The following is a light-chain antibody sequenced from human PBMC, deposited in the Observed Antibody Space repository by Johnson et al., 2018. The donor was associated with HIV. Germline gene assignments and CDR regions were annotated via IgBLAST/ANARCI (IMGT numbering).Light chain of an antibody. CDR1: SSNSGNNY. V-gene: IGLV1-51*02. J-gene: IGLJ1*01. Sequence: QSVLSQPPSVSAAPGQKVTISCSGSSSNSGNNYVSWYQQLPGTAPKFFIYENDKRPSGIPDRFSGSKSGTSATLGITGLQTGDEADYYCGTWDSSLSAYVFGSGTKVTVL. CDR2: END. CDR3: GTWDSSLSAYV.